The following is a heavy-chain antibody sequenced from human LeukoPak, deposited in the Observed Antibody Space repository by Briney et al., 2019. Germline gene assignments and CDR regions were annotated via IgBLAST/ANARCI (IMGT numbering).Heavy chain of an antibody. CDR2: IYYSGTT. V-gene: IGHV4-39*07. CDR1: GDPISTTSYF. J-gene: IGHJ5*02. D-gene: IGHD6-19*01. CDR3: ARVYSSTHNWFDT. Sequence: PSETLSLTCTVSGDPISTTSYFWAWIRQPPGGGLEWIGSIYYSGTTYFNSSLKSRVTISVERSKNHFSLRLSSLTVADTARYYCARVYSSTHNWFDTWGQGIQVTVSS.